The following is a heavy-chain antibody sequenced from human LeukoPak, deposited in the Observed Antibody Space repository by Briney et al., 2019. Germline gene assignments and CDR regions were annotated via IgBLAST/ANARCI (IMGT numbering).Heavy chain of an antibody. CDR2: INPNSGGT. CDR1: GYTFTGYY. CDR3: ARDLGYSGSYFY. Sequence: ASAKVSCKASGYTFTGYYMHWVRQAPGQGLEWMGWINPNSGGTNYAQKFQGRVTMTRDTSISTAYMELSRLRSDDTAVYYCARDLGYSGSYFYWGQGTLVTVSS. J-gene: IGHJ4*02. D-gene: IGHD1-26*01. V-gene: IGHV1-2*02.